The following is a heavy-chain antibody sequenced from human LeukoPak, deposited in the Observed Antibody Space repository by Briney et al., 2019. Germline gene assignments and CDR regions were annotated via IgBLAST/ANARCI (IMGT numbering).Heavy chain of an antibody. CDR2: IKQDGSEK. D-gene: IGHD6-19*01. J-gene: IGHJ3*02. CDR3: ARESRPPGSGWYVRSRSDAFDI. V-gene: IGHV3-7*01. CDR1: GFTFSSYW. Sequence: GGSLRLSCAASGFTFSSYWMSWVRQAPGKGLEWVANIKQDGSEKYYVDSAKGRFTISRDNAKNSLYLQMNSLRAEDTAVYYCARESRPPGSGWYVRSRSDAFDIWGQGTMVTVSS.